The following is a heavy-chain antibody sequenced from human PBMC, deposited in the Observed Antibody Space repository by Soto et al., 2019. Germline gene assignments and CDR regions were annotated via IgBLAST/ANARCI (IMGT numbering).Heavy chain of an antibody. CDR3: AGEDIVVVPAAMAHYYYYGMDV. CDR2: ISSSSSTI. D-gene: IGHD2-2*01. V-gene: IGHV3-48*02. Sequence: QPGGSLRLSCAASGFTFSSYSMNWVRQAPGKGLEWVSYISSSSSTIYYADSVKGRFTISRDNAKNSLYLQMNSLRDEDTAVYYCAGEDIVVVPAAMAHYYYYGMDVWGQGTTVTVSS. J-gene: IGHJ6*02. CDR1: GFTFSSYS.